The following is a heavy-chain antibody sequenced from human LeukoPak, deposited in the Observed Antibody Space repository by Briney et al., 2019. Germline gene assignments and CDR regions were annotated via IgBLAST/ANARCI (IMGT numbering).Heavy chain of an antibody. V-gene: IGHV1-46*01. CDR3: ARDQEGFDY. CDR1: GYTFTNNY. Sequence: ASVKVSCKASGYTFTNNYLHWVRQAPGQGLEWMGMIYPRDGSTSYAQNFQSRVTVTRDTSTTTVHMELRGLRSEDTAVYYCARDQEGFDYWGQGTVVTVSS. J-gene: IGHJ4*02. CDR2: IYPRDGST.